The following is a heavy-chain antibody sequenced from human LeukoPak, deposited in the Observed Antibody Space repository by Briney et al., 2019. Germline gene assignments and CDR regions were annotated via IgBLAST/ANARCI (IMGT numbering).Heavy chain of an antibody. CDR3: AKGSRGGYYYFDY. CDR2: IKQDGSEK. D-gene: IGHD3-22*01. J-gene: IGHJ4*02. CDR1: GFTFSSYW. Sequence: GGSLRLSCAASGFTFSSYWMSWVRQAPGKGLEWVANIKQDGSEKYYVDSVKGRFTISRDNAKNSLYLQMNSLRAEDTAVYYCAKGSRGGYYYFDYWGQGTLVTVSS. V-gene: IGHV3-7*01.